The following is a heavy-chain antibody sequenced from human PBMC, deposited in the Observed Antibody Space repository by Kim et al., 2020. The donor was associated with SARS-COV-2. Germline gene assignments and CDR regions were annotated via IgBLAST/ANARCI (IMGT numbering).Heavy chain of an antibody. CDR3: ARTKSGNYLGGYAFDI. J-gene: IGHJ3*02. CDR2: IYYSGST. Sequence: SETLSLTCIVSGGSISGYYWNWIRQPPGKGLELIGYIYYSGSTNYNPSLNSRVTISLDASKNHFSLKLSSVTTADTALYYCARTKSGNYLGGYAFDIWG. D-gene: IGHD1-26*01. CDR1: GGSISGYY. V-gene: IGHV4-59*01.